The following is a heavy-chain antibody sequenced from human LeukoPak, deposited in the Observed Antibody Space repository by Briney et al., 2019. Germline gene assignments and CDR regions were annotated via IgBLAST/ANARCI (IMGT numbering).Heavy chain of an antibody. CDR1: GYTFTGYY. D-gene: IGHD3-10*01. V-gene: IGHV1-2*02. J-gene: IGHJ5*02. CDR3: ARDLDVSFGRDNWFDP. Sequence: ASVKVSCKASGYTFTGYYMHWVRQAPGQGFEWMGWINPNSGDTNYAQKFQGRVTMTRDTSTSTVYMELSSLRSEDTAVYYCARDLDVSFGRDNWFDPWGQGTLVTVSS. CDR2: INPNSGDT.